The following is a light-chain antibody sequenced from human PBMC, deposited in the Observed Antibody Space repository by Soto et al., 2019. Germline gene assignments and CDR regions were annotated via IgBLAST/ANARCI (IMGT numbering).Light chain of an antibody. V-gene: IGKV3-20*01. Sequence: EIVLTQSPGTLSLSPGERATLSCRASQSVSNSHLAWHQQKPGQAPRLLIFGVSSRAAGIPDRFSGSGSGRDFTLTLSRLEPEDYAVYYCQQYDKSPLTFGGGTKVEIK. CDR3: QQYDKSPLT. J-gene: IGKJ4*01. CDR2: GVS. CDR1: QSVSNSH.